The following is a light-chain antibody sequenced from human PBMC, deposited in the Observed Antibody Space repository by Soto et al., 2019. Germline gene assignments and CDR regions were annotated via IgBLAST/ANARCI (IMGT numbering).Light chain of an antibody. CDR1: QSVGSY. Sequence: EIVLTQSPATLSLSPGERATLSCRASQSVGSYLAWYQQKPGQAPRLLIFDASNRVTGIPARFSGSGSGTDFTLTICSLEPEDFAVYYCQQRRNWLTFGGGTKVEIK. J-gene: IGKJ4*01. CDR2: DAS. V-gene: IGKV3-11*01. CDR3: QQRRNWLT.